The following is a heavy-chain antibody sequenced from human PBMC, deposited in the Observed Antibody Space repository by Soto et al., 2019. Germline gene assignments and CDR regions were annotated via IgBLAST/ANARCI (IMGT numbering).Heavy chain of an antibody. Sequence: EVQLVESGGGLVKPGGSLRLSCAASGFTFSRYSMNWVRQAPGKGLQWVSSISSSSSYIYYADSVKGRFTISRDNAKNSLYLQMNSLRAEDTAVYYCARATELGFDYWGQGTLVTVSS. CDR2: ISSSSSYI. D-gene: IGHD7-27*01. CDR1: GFTFSRYS. CDR3: ARATELGFDY. V-gene: IGHV3-21*01. J-gene: IGHJ4*02.